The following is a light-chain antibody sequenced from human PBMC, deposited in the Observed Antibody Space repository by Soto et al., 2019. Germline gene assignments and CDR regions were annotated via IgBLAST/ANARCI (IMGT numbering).Light chain of an antibody. V-gene: IGKV3-15*01. CDR1: QNINSD. CDR3: QQDNDWPLT. CDR2: DAS. Sequence: EIVMTQSPATLSVSPGERATLSCWASQNINSDLAWYQQKPGQAPRLLIYDASTRVTGIPVRFSGSAYGTHFTLTIDGLQSEDSAVYYCQQDNDWPLTVGGGTQVEIK. J-gene: IGKJ4*01.